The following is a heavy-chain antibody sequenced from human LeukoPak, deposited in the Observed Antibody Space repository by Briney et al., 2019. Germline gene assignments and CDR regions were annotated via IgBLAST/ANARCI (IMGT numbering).Heavy chain of an antibody. CDR2: ISSTGSTI. CDR3: AREVGATNAEYFQH. Sequence: GGSLRLSCAASGFTVSSNYMSWVRQAPGKGLEWVSYISSTGSTIKYADSVKGRFTISKDNAKNSLYLQMNSLRAEDTAVYYCAREVGATNAEYFQHWGQGTLVTVSS. J-gene: IGHJ1*01. V-gene: IGHV3-48*01. CDR1: GFTVSSNY. D-gene: IGHD1-26*01.